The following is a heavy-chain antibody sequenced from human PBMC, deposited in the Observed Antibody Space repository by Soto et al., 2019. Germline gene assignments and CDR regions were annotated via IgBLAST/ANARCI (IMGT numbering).Heavy chain of an antibody. V-gene: IGHV1-46*03. CDR1: GYTFTSYY. Sequence: ASVKVSCKASGYTFTSYYMHWVRQAPGQGLEWMGIINPSGGSTSYAQKFQGRVTMTRDTSTSTVYMELSSLRSEDTAVYYCARENYDILTGYQNYYGMDVWGQGTMVTAP. D-gene: IGHD3-9*01. CDR2: INPSGGST. CDR3: ARENYDILTGYQNYYGMDV. J-gene: IGHJ6*02.